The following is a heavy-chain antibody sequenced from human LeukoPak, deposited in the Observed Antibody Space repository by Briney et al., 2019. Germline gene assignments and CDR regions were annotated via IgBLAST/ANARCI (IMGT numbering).Heavy chain of an antibody. CDR1: GFTFSSYG. J-gene: IGHJ4*02. CDR2: IYSGGST. D-gene: IGHD4-17*01. V-gene: IGHV3-53*01. CDR3: ARDLSGDYDY. Sequence: GGSLRLSCAASGFTFSSYGMNWVRQAPGKGLEWVSVIYSGGSTYYADSVKGRFTISRDNSKNTLYLQMNSLRAEDTAVYYCARDLSGDYDYWGQGTLVTVSS.